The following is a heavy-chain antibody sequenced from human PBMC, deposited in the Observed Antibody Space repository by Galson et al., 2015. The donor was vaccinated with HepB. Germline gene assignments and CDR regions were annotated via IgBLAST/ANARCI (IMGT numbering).Heavy chain of an antibody. CDR1: GFTFSSYA. V-gene: IGHV3-30-3*01. J-gene: IGHJ1*01. CDR2: ISYDGSNK. Sequence: SLRLSCAASGFTFSSYAMHWVRQAPGKGLEWVAVISYDGSNKYYADSVKGRFTISRDNSKNTLYLQMNSLRAEDTAVYYCARVGVVVPAAIPEGAEYFQHWGQGTLVTVSS. D-gene: IGHD2-2*01. CDR3: ARVGVVVPAAIPEGAEYFQH.